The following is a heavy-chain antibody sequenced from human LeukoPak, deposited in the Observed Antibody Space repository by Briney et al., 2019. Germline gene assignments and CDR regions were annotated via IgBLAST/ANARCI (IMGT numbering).Heavy chain of an antibody. D-gene: IGHD4-23*01. CDR2: IRYDESKN. CDR3: AKGYGGSHFDY. J-gene: IGHJ4*02. CDR1: GFTFRSYG. V-gene: IGHV3-30*02. Sequence: PGESLKISCAASGFTFRSYGMHWVRQAPGKGLEWVAFIRYDESKNYYADSVRGRFTISRDNSNNTLYLQMNSLRVEDTGIYYCAKGYGGSHFDYWGQGALVAVSS.